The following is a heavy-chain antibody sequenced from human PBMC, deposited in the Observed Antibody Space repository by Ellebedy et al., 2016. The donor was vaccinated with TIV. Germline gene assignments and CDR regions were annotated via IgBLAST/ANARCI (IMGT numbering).Heavy chain of an antibody. CDR2: IYPTDSDT. CDR3: ARREGGYSGYDWAAH. V-gene: IGHV5-51*01. D-gene: IGHD5-12*01. Sequence: GESLKISCKGSGYSFTSYWIGWVRQMPGKGLEWMGIIYPTDSDTRYSPSFQGQVTISADKSISTAYLQWNSLKASDSAMYFCARREGGYSGYDWAAHWGQGTLVTV. J-gene: IGHJ4*02. CDR1: GYSFTSYW.